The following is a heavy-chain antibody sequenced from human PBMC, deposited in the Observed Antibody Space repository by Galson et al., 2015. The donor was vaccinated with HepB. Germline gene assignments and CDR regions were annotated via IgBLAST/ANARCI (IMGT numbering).Heavy chain of an antibody. Sequence: SLRLSCAASGFTFSDYYMSWIRQAPGKGLEWVSYISSSGSTIYYADSVKGRFTISRDNAKNSLYLQMNSLRAEDTAVYYCARDVLTMVRGVTNAFDIWGQGTMVTVSS. D-gene: IGHD3-10*01. CDR3: ARDVLTMVRGVTNAFDI. J-gene: IGHJ3*02. V-gene: IGHV3-11*01. CDR1: GFTFSDYY. CDR2: ISSSGSTI.